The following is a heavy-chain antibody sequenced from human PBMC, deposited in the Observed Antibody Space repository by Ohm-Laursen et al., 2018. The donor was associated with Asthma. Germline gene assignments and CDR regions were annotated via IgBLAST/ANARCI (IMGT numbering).Heavy chain of an antibody. D-gene: IGHD5-24*01. V-gene: IGHV3-74*01. J-gene: IGHJ4*02. Sequence: LRLSCAASGFTFSDYFMHWVRQRPGGGLVWISHLFPDGRRTNYADSVKGRFTISRDDAQNTVYLQMNSLRVDDTAVYYCARGNVEGLLWGQGTLVTVSS. CDR3: ARGNVEGLL. CDR1: GFTFSDYF. CDR2: LFPDGRRT.